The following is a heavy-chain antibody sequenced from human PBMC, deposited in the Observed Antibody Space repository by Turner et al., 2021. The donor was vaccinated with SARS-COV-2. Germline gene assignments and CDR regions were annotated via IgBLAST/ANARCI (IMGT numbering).Heavy chain of an antibody. D-gene: IGHD4-17*01. CDR3: VTEREITTTDYCWLDA. V-gene: IGHV4-39*01. CDR1: GSSISSSSYY. J-gene: IGHJ5*02. CDR2: RYYSGST. Sequence: QLQLQASGRGLVKPSDTLSITCTVAGSSISSSSYYWGWSRQPPAKGLEWSGSRYYSGSTYYNPPSHSRVTISVDTSNKKLSLKMRSVTAAETAAYYCVTEREITTTDYCWLDAWGQGTTVTVSS.